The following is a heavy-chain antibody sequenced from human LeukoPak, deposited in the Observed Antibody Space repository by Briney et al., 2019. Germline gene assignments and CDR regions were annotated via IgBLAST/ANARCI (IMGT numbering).Heavy chain of an antibody. D-gene: IGHD4-11*01. CDR2: IYTSGST. Sequence: PSETLSLTCTVSGGSISNNYWSWIRQPAGKGLEWIGRIYTSGSTNYNPSLEGRVTMSVDTSKNQFSLKVSSVTAADTAVYYCARVGSNPFFQFDPWGQGTLVTVSS. CDR3: ARVGSNPFFQFDP. CDR1: GGSISNNY. V-gene: IGHV4-4*07. J-gene: IGHJ5*02.